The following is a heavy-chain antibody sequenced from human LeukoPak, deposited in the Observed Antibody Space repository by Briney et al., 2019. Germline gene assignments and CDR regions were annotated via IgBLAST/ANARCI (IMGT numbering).Heavy chain of an antibody. J-gene: IGHJ6*02. CDR1: GDSVSSNSAA. CDR2: TYYRSKWYN. CDR3: ARDHLYNWNFGAYYGMDV. V-gene: IGHV6-1*01. D-gene: IGHD1-7*01. Sequence: SQTLSLICAISGDSVSSNSAAWNWIRQSPSRGLEWLGRTYYRSKWYNDYAVSVKRRITINPDTSKNQFYLQLNSETPEDTAVYYCARDHLYNWNFGAYYGMDVWGQGTTVTVSS.